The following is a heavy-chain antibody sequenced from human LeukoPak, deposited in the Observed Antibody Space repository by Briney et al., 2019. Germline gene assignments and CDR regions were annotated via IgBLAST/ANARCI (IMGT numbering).Heavy chain of an antibody. CDR1: GFTFSSYA. CDR2: ISGSGGST. V-gene: IGHV3-23*01. J-gene: IGHJ4*02. D-gene: IGHD3-10*01. CDR3: AKSRGSGLFDY. Sequence: KSGGSLRLSCAASGFTFSSYAMSWVRQAPGKGLEWVSGISGSGGSTYYADSVKGRFTISRDNSKNTLCLQMNSLRAEDTAVYYCAKSRGSGLFDYWGQGTLVTVAS.